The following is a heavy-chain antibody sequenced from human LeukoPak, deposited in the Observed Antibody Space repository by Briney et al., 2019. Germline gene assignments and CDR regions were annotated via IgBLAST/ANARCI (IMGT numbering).Heavy chain of an antibody. J-gene: IGHJ4*02. CDR1: GFTFSSYA. CDR2: ISGSGGST. CDR3: ATNSDYDSSGYYYGYFDY. V-gene: IGHV3-23*01. D-gene: IGHD3-22*01. Sequence: HTGGSLRLSCAASGFTFSSYAMSWVRQAPGKGLEWVSAISGSGGSTYYADSVKGRFTISRDNSKNTLYLQMNSLRAEDTAVYYCATNSDYDSSGYYYGYFDYWGQGTLVTVSS.